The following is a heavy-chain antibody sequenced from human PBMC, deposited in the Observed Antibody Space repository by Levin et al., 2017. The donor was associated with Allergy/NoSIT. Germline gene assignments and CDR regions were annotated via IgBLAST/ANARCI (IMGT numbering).Heavy chain of an antibody. Sequence: ASVKVSCTTSGYTFSDYYMQWVRQAPGQGLEWMGWINPKSGGTKYAQKFQGRVTMTRDTSISTAYMELSRLTSDDTAVYYCVVLTMVRGPRSPWGQGTLVTVSS. CDR3: VVLTMVRGPRSP. V-gene: IGHV1-2*02. J-gene: IGHJ5*02. CDR2: INPKSGGT. CDR1: GYTFSDYY. D-gene: IGHD3-10*01.